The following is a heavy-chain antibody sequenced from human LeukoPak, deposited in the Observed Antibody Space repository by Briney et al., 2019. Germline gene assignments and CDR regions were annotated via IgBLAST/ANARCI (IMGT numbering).Heavy chain of an antibody. V-gene: IGHV4-59*01. CDR1: GGSISSYY. Sequence: KPSETLSLTCTVSGGSISSYYWSWIRQPPGKGLEWIGYIYYSGSTIYDPSLKSRVTISVDTSKNQFSLKLSSVTAADTPVYYCARVPSVLYYYNRDVWGKGTRVTVSS. CDR3: ARVPSVLYYYNRDV. CDR2: IYYSGST. D-gene: IGHD2-2*01. J-gene: IGHJ6*03.